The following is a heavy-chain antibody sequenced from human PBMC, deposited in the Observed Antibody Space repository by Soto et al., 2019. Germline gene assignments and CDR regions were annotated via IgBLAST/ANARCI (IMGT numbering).Heavy chain of an antibody. CDR2: ISSSSSYI. Sequence: PGGSLRLSCAASGFAFSSYSMNWVRQAPGKGLEWVSSISSSSSYIYYADSVKGRFTISRDNAKNSLYLQMNSLRTEDTAVYFCARGSGYCTTKTCYFFAFDLWGQGTLVTVSS. J-gene: IGHJ5*02. CDR1: GFAFSSYS. V-gene: IGHV3-21*04. D-gene: IGHD3-22*01. CDR3: ARGSGYCTTKTCYFFAFDL.